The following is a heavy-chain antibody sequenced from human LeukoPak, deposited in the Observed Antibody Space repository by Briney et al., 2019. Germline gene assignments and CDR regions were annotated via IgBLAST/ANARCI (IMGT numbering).Heavy chain of an antibody. CDR1: EFTFSSSW. CDR3: LMYTNGWN. CDR2: INTDGSIT. Sequence: GGSLRLSCAASEFTFSSSWMHWVRQAPGKGLVWVSRINTDGSITDYADSVKGRFTISRDNAKNMLYLQMNSLRAEDTAMYYCLMYTNGWNWGQGALVTVSS. V-gene: IGHV3-74*01. D-gene: IGHD6-19*01. J-gene: IGHJ4*02.